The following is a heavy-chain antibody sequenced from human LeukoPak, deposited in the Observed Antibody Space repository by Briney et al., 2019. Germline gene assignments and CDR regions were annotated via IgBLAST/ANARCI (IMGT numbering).Heavy chain of an antibody. CDR2: ISAYSGNT. Sequence: GASVKVSCKASGYTFTSYGISWVRQAPGQGLEWMGLISAYSGNTNFAQKLQGRVTMTTDTSTSTAYMELKSLRSDDTAVYFCARGADTGSYGSLVYFDYWGQGTLATVSS. CDR1: GYTFTSYG. V-gene: IGHV1-18*01. CDR3: ARGADTGSYGSLVYFDY. D-gene: IGHD3-16*01. J-gene: IGHJ4*02.